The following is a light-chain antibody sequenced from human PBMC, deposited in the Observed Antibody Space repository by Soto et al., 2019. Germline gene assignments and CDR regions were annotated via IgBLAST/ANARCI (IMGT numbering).Light chain of an antibody. Sequence: QSALTQPASVSGSPGQSITISCTGTSSDVGGYNYVSWYQQHPGKAPKFMIYEVSNWPSGVSNRFSGSKSGNTASLTISGLQAEDEADYYCSSYTSSSTPWVFGGGTKLTVL. V-gene: IGLV2-14*01. J-gene: IGLJ3*02. CDR1: SSDVGGYNY. CDR2: EVS. CDR3: SSYTSSSTPWV.